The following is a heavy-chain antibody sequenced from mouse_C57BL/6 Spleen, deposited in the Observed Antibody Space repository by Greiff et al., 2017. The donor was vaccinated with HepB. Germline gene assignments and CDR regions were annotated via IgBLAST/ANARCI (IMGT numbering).Heavy chain of an antibody. V-gene: IGHV1-4*01. CDR1: GYTFTSYT. CDR3: ARDGNFTY. J-gene: IGHJ3*01. Sequence: VQLQQSGAELARPGASVKMSCKASGYTFTSYTMHWVKQRPGQGLEWIGYINPSSGYAKYNQKFKDKATLTADKSSSTAYMQLSSLTSEDSAVYYCARDGNFTYWGQGTLVTVSA. D-gene: IGHD2-1*01. CDR2: INPSSGYA.